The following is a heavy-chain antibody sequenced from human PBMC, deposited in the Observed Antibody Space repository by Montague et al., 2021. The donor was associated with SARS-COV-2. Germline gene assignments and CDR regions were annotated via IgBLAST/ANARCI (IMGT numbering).Heavy chain of an antibody. Sequence: SETLSLTCAVYGASFSAFYWSLIRQPPGKGLEWIGEISNRGSTNYNPSLEGRVTISVDTSKNQLSLKLNSVTAADTAVYYCARGPARITIFEIPVYYYHMDIWGKGTTVTVAS. J-gene: IGHJ6*03. V-gene: IGHV4-34*01. D-gene: IGHD3-3*01. CDR1: GASFSAFY. CDR3: ARGPARITIFEIPVYYYHMDI. CDR2: ISNRGST.